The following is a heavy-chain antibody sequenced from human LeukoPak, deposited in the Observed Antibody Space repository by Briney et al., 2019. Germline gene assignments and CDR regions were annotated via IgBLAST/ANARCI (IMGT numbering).Heavy chain of an antibody. CDR2: IIPILGIA. CDR3: ARDVYSSGWRDYYYYYGIDV. D-gene: IGHD6-19*01. CDR1: GGTFSSYA. J-gene: IGHJ6*02. V-gene: IGHV1-69*04. Sequence: SVKVSCKASGGTFSSYAISWVRQAPGQGLEWMGRIIPILGIANYAQKFQGRVTITADKSTSTAYMELSSLRSEDTAVYYCARDVYSSGWRDYYYYYGIDVWGQGTTVTVSS.